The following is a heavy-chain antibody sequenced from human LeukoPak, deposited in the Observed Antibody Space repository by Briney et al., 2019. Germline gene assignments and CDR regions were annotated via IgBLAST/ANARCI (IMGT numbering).Heavy chain of an antibody. CDR2: INWNGGST. J-gene: IGHJ4*02. CDR3: AKINVDHFDY. D-gene: IGHD5-12*01. V-gene: IGHV3-20*04. Sequence: PGGSLRLSCAASGFTFDDYGMSWVRQAPGKGLEWVSGINWNGGSTDYTHSVKGRFTISRDNAKNSLYLQMNSLRAEDTALYYCAKINVDHFDYWGQGTLVTVSS. CDR1: GFTFDDYG.